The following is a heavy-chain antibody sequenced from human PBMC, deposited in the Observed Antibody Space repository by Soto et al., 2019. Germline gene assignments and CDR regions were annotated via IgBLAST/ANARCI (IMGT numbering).Heavy chain of an antibody. CDR2: IYWDDDK. V-gene: IGHV2-5*02. CDR1: GFSLSTNGVG. CDR3: ALALSGYDHFDY. D-gene: IGHD5-12*01. J-gene: IGHJ4*02. Sequence: QITLKESGPTLVKPTQTLTLTCTFSGFSLSTNGVGVGWIRQPPGKALEWLAVIYWDDDKRYSPSLKSRLTITKDTSKNQVVLTMTNMDPVDTATYYCALALSGYDHFDYWGQGALVTVSS.